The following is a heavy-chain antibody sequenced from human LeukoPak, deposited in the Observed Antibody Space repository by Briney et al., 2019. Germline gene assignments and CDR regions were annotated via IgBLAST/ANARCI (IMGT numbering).Heavy chain of an antibody. J-gene: IGHJ4*02. CDR3: ARDLRVPGHPLDY. D-gene: IGHD4/OR15-4a*01. CDR2: SIPSSGYI. V-gene: IGHV3-21*01. CDR1: GFTFSNYN. Sequence: GGSLRLSCAASGFTFSNYNMNWVRQAPGKGLEWVSTSIPSSGYIYYADSVKGRFTVSRDNAKRSLYLQMDSLRAEDTAIYFCARDLRVPGHPLDYWGQGTLVTVSS.